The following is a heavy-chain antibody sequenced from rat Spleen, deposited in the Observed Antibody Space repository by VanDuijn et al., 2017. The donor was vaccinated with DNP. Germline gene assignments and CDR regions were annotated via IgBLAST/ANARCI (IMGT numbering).Heavy chain of an antibody. D-gene: IGHD1-12*02. CDR2: INGVSST. Sequence: EVQLQESGSGLVKPSQSLSLTCSVTGYSITSNYWGWIRQFPGNKLDWMGYINGVSSTNYNPSLKSRISITRYTSKNQFFLQVNSVTPDDTATYYCARGYCAGGYYYSWGQGVMVTVSS. CDR3: ARGYCAGGYYYS. J-gene: IGHJ2*01. V-gene: IGHV3-3*01. CDR1: GYSITSNY.